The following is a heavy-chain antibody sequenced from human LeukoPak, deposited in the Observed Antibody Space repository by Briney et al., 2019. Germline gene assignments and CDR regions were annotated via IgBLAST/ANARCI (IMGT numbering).Heavy chain of an antibody. V-gene: IGHV3-9*01. J-gene: IGHJ4*02. CDR2: ISWNSGSI. Sequence: GRSLRLSCAASGFTFDDYAMHWVRQAPGKGLEWVSGISWNSGSIGYADSVKGRFTISRDNAKNSLYLQMTSLRAEDTALYYCAKAAVHCTNGVCSAAPADYWGQGTLVTVSS. D-gene: IGHD2-8*01. CDR1: GFTFDDYA. CDR3: AKAAVHCTNGVCSAAPADY.